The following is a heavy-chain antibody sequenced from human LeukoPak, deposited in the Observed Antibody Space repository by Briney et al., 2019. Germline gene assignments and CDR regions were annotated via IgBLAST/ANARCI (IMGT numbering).Heavy chain of an antibody. CDR1: GFTFSNYA. V-gene: IGHV3-23*01. J-gene: IGHJ4*02. D-gene: IGHD5-18*01. CDR2: ISGSGDTT. Sequence: GGSLRLSCAASGFTFSNYAMSWVRQAPGKGLEWVSAISGSGDTTYYADSVKGRFTISRDNSKNTLYLQMNSLRADDTAVYYCAKAKTQAMVLPGNYWGQGTLATVSS. CDR3: AKAKTQAMVLPGNY.